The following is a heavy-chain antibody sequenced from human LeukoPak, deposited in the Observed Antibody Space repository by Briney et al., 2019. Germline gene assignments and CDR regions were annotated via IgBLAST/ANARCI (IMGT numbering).Heavy chain of an antibody. CDR2: MNPNSGNT. V-gene: IGHV1-8*01. J-gene: IGHJ6*03. CDR1: GYTFTSYD. Sequence: ASVKVSCKASGYTFTSYDINWVRQAPGQGLEWMGWMNPNSGNTSYAQKCQVRVTMTRNTSISTAYMELSSLRSEDTAVYYCARTSPTYYYMDVWGKGTTVTVSS. CDR3: ARTSPTYYYMDV.